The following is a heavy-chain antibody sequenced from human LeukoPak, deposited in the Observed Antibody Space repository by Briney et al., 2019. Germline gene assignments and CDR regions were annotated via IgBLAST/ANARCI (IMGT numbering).Heavy chain of an antibody. CDR1: GGSISSYY. CDR3: ARDRDSGWRNDAFYI. D-gene: IGHD6-19*01. CDR2: IYTSGST. V-gene: IGHV4-4*07. J-gene: IGHJ3*02. Sequence: SETLSLTCTVSGGSISSYYWSWIRQPAGKGLEWIGRIYTSGSTNYNPSLKSRVTMSVDTSKNQFSLKLNSVTAADTAVYYCARDRDSGWRNDAFYIWGQGTMVTVSS.